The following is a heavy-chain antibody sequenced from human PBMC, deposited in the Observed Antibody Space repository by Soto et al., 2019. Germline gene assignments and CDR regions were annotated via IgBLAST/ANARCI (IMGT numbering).Heavy chain of an antibody. CDR3: ARGYYDSSGYRFDS. V-gene: IGHV4-59*01. Sequence: SETLSLTCTVSGGSISSYYWSWIRQPPGKGLEWIGYIYYSGSTKYNPSLKSRVTISVDTSKNQFSLKLSSVTAADTAVYYCARGYYDSSGYRFDSWGQGTLVTVSS. J-gene: IGHJ4*02. CDR1: GGSISSYY. CDR2: IYYSGST. D-gene: IGHD3-22*01.